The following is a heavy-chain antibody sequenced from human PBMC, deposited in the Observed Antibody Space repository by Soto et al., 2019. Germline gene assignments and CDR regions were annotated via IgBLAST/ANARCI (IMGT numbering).Heavy chain of an antibody. Sequence: GDSVNGACKASGGNFSGYAISSVRQAPGQGLEWMGGIIPIFGTGNYAQKFQGRFTITTDESKNTLYLQMNSLRADDTAVYYCAKVTSARVFYFGLDVWGQGTTVTVSS. J-gene: IGHJ6*02. D-gene: IGHD2-2*01. CDR1: GGNFSGYA. CDR2: IIPIFGTG. V-gene: IGHV1-69*05. CDR3: AKVTSARVFYFGLDV.